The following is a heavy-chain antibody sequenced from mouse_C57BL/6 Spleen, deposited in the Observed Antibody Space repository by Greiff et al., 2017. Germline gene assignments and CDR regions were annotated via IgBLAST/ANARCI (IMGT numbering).Heavy chain of an antibody. D-gene: IGHD2-10*02. CDR1: GYTFTSYW. CDR2: IDPSDSYT. V-gene: IGHV1-69*01. CDR3: ARAWYGNYGYFDV. Sequence: QVQLQQPGAELVMPGASVKLSCKASGYTFTSYWMHWVKQRPGQGLEWIGEIDPSDSYTNYNQKFKGKSTLTVDKSSSTAYMQLSSLTSEDSAVYYGARAWYGNYGYFDVWGTGTTVTVSS. J-gene: IGHJ1*03.